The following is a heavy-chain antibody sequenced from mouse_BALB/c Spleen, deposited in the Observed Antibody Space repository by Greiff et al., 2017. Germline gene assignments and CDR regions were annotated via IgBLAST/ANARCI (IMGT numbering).Heavy chain of an antibody. CDR1: GFTFSSYG. CDR2: ISSGGSYT. CDR3: ARQDDGYYPFAY. D-gene: IGHD2-3*01. Sequence: EVQLQQSGGDLVKPGGSLKLSCAASGFTFSSYGMSWVRQTPDKRLEWVATISSGGSYTYYPDSVKGRFTISRDNAKNTLYLQMSSLKSEDTAMYYCARQDDGYYPFAYWGQGTLVTVSA. J-gene: IGHJ3*01. V-gene: IGHV5-6*01.